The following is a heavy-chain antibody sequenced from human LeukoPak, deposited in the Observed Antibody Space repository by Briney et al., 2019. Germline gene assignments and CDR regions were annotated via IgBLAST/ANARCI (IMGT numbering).Heavy chain of an antibody. D-gene: IGHD6-19*01. CDR2: ISYDGSNK. J-gene: IGHJ4*02. Sequence: PGRSLRLSCAASGFTSSSYAMHWVRQAPGKGLEWVAVISYDGSNKYYADSVKGRFTISRDNSKNTLYLQMNSLRAEDTAVYYCARRGIAVAGTSITLNYFDYWGQGTLVTVSS. CDR3: ARRGIAVAGTSITLNYFDY. CDR1: GFTSSSYA. V-gene: IGHV3-30-3*01.